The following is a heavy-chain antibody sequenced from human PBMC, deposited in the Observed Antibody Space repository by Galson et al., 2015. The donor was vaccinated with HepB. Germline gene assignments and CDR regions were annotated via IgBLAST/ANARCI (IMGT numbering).Heavy chain of an antibody. J-gene: IGHJ4*02. Sequence: SVKVSCKASEYTFPRYYIHWVRQAPGQGLEWMGIINSGGGSTSYAQKFQGRVTMTRDTSASTIYMELSSLTSEDTAVYFCASEGGIAAAGRRGYYFDSWGQGTLVTVSS. CDR3: ASEGGIAAAGRRGYYFDS. D-gene: IGHD6-13*01. CDR1: EYTFPRYY. CDR2: INSGGGST. V-gene: IGHV1-46*01.